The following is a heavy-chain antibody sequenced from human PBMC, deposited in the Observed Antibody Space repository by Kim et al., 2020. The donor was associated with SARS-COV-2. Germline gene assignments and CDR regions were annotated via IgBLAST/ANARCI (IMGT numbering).Heavy chain of an antibody. V-gene: IGHV3-23*01. CDR1: GFTFSSYA. J-gene: IGHJ6*02. CDR3: AKDVSRKGRPLYYYYGMDV. Sequence: GGSLRLSCAASGFTFSSYAMSWVRQAPGKGLEWVSAISGSGGSTYYADSVKGRFTISRDNSKNTLYLQMNSLRAEDTAVYYCAKDVSRKGRPLYYYYGMDVWGQGTTVTVSS. CDR2: ISGSGGST.